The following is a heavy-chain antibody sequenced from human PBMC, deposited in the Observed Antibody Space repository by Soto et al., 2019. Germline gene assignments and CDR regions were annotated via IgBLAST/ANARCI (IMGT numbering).Heavy chain of an antibody. CDR1: GFDFNKYA. Sequence: GSLRLSCAAFGFDFNKYAMTWVRQAPGKGLQWVSSITSNGDSTYYADSVKGRFTTSRDNSKNTLYLQMNSLRADDTAVFYCAKDSPSYTTSPFYFDSWGQGTLVTV. V-gene: IGHV3-23*01. D-gene: IGHD2-2*02. CDR3: AKDSPSYTTSPFYFDS. J-gene: IGHJ4*02. CDR2: ITSNGDST.